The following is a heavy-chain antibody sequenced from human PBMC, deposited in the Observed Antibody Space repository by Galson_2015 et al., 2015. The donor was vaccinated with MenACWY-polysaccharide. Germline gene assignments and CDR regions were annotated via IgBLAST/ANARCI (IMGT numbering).Heavy chain of an antibody. J-gene: IGHJ3*02. Sequence: SLRLSCAASGFTFSSYGMSWVRQAPGKGLEWVSGISGRGGSTYYADSVKGRSTISRYNSKNTLYLQMNSLRADDTAVYYCAKERTTVDIWGQGTMVTVSS. D-gene: IGHD4-17*01. CDR1: GFTFSSYG. CDR3: AKERTTVDI. CDR2: ISGRGGST. V-gene: IGHV3-23*01.